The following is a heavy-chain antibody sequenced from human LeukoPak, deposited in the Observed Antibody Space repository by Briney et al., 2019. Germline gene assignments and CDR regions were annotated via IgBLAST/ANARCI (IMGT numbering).Heavy chain of an antibody. CDR3: ARLLGLKIVTPDDEAFDI. D-gene: IGHD2/OR15-2a*01. V-gene: IGHV5-51*01. CDR2: IYPGDSDT. Sequence: GESLKISCKGSRYSFISYWIAWVRQMPGKGLEWMGIIYPGDSDTRYSPSFHGQVTISADKSITTAYLQWSSLKASDTAIYYCARLLGLKIVTPDDEAFDIWGQGTMVIVSS. J-gene: IGHJ3*02. CDR1: RYSFISYW.